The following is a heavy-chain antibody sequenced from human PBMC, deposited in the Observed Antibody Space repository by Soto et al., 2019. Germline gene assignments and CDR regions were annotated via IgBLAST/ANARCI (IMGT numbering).Heavy chain of an antibody. CDR1: GGSISSSSYY. CDR2: IYYSGST. J-gene: IGHJ4*02. D-gene: IGHD2-15*01. CDR3: ARHGSCSGGSCPKRYYFDY. V-gene: IGHV4-39*01. Sequence: SETLSLTCTVSGGSISSSSYYWGWIRQPPGKGLEWIGSIYYSGSTYYNPSLKSRVTISVDTSKNQFSLKLSSVTAADTAVYYCARHGSCSGGSCPKRYYFDYWGQGTLVTVSS.